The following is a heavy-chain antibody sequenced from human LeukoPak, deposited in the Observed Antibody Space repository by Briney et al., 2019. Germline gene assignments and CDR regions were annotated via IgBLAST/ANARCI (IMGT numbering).Heavy chain of an antibody. CDR2: IFWNGDRT. D-gene: IGHD3-16*01. CDR3: AKVWGSYHLDY. J-gene: IGHJ4*02. V-gene: IGHV3-20*04. Sequence: GGSLRLSCAASGFRFSDFAMSWVRQPPGKGLEWVAGIFWNGDRTTYGDSVKGRVVISRDNTKRSLYLQLESLGVEDTAVYYCAKVWGSYHLDYWGQGTLVTVSS. CDR1: GFRFSDFA.